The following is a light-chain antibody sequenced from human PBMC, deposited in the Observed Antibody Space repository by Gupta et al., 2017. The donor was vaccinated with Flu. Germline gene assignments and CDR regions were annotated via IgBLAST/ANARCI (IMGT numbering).Light chain of an antibody. CDR1: SSDVGASNS. V-gene: IGLV2-14*03. CDR3: SSYTTRSTVV. CDR2: DVS. J-gene: IGLJ2*01. Sequence: QSALTQPASVPGSPGQSITIYCTGTSSDVGASNSVSWYQHHPGKAPKLMIYDVSDRPSGVSDRFSGSKSGNTASLTISGLQAEDEADYYCSSYTTRSTVVFSGGTKVTVL.